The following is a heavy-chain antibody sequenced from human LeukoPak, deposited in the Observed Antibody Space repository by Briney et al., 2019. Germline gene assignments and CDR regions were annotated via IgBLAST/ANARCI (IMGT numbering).Heavy chain of an antibody. Sequence: PSETLSLTCAVYGGSFSGYYWSWIRQPPGKGLEWIGEINHSGSTNYNPSLKGRVTISVDTSKNQFSLKLSSVTAADTAVYYCARGLSKGGSSIAARPPGYWGQGTLVTVSS. CDR3: ARGLSKGGSSIAARPPGY. D-gene: IGHD6-6*01. CDR2: INHSGST. V-gene: IGHV4-34*01. J-gene: IGHJ4*02. CDR1: GGSFSGYY.